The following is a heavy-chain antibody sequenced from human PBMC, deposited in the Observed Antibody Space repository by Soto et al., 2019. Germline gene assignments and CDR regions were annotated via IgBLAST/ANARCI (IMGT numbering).Heavy chain of an antibody. CDR2: INARNGNT. Sequence: QVQLVQSGAEEKKPGASVKVSCKASGYTFSDYAMHWVRQAPGQRLEWMGWINARNGNTKYSQKFQGRVTITRDTSGSTAYMELSSLRSGETDVDYCARSPGIAVADYWGQGTLVTVSS. CDR1: GYTFSDYA. V-gene: IGHV1-3*05. D-gene: IGHD6-19*01. J-gene: IGHJ4*02. CDR3: ARSPGIAVADY.